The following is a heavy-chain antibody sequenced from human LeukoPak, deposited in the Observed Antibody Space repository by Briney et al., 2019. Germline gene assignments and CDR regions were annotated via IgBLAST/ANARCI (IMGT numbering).Heavy chain of an antibody. V-gene: IGHV3-30*02. CDR1: GFTFSSYG. J-gene: IGHJ5*02. CDR3: ARDPAGYSSGWYGTA. D-gene: IGHD6-19*01. Sequence: GGSLRLSCAASGFTFSSYGMHWVRQAPGKGLEWVAFIRYDGSNKYYADSVKGRFTISRDNSKNALYLQMNSLRAEDTAVYYCARDPAGYSSGWYGTAWGQGTLVTVSS. CDR2: IRYDGSNK.